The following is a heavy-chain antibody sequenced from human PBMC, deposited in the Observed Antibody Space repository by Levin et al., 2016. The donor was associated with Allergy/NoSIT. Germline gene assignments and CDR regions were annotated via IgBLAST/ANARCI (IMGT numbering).Heavy chain of an antibody. D-gene: IGHD2-15*01. J-gene: IGHJ4*02. V-gene: IGHV3-48*01. CDR3: ARERCSGGSCYPAPFDY. Sequence: WIRQPPGKGLEWVSYISSSSSTIYYADSVKGRFTISRDNAKNSLYLQMNSLRAEDTAVYYCARERCSGGSCYPAPFDYWGQGTLVTVSS. CDR2: ISSSSSTI.